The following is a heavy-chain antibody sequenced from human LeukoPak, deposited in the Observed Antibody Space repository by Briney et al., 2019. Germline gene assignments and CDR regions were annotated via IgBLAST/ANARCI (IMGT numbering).Heavy chain of an antibody. CDR2: MNPNSGNT. J-gene: IGHJ4*02. CDR3: ASAYYDFWSGYKGYFDY. V-gene: IGHV1-8*01. CDR1: GYTFTSYD. Sequence: ASVKGSCKASGYTFTSYDINWVRQATGQGLEWMGWMNPNSGNTGYAQKFQGRVTMTRNTSISTAYMELSSLRSEDTAVYCCASAYYDFWSGYKGYFDYWGQGTLVTVSS. D-gene: IGHD3-3*01.